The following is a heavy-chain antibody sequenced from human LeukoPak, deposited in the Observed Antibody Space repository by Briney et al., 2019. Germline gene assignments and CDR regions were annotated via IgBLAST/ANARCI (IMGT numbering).Heavy chain of an antibody. D-gene: IGHD3-22*01. CDR1: GGSISSADYY. V-gene: IGHV4-30-4*08. CDR3: ARRTYYDSSGYSFDY. CDR2: IYYTGST. J-gene: IGHJ4*02. Sequence: SETLSLTCTVSGGSISSADYYWSWIRQPPGRGLEWIGYIYYTGSTYYNPSLKSRVTMSLDTSKNQFSLKLSSVTAADTAVYYCARRTYYDSSGYSFDYWGQGTLVTVSS.